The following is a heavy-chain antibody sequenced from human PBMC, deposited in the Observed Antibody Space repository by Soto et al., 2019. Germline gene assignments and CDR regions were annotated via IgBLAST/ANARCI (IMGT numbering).Heavy chain of an antibody. J-gene: IGHJ3*02. CDR1: GFTFSSYS. V-gene: IGHV3-48*02. D-gene: IGHD1-26*01. CDR3: ASSGSYESLDAFDI. Sequence: GGSLRLSCAASGFTFSSYSMNWVRQAPGKGLEWVSYISSSSSTIYYADSVKGRFTISRDNAKNSLYLQINSLRDEDTAVYYCASSGSYESLDAFDIWGQGTMVTVSS. CDR2: ISSSSSTI.